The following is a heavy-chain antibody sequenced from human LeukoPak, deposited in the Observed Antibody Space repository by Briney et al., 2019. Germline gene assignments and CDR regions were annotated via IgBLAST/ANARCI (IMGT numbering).Heavy chain of an antibody. J-gene: IGHJ5*02. CDR1: GFTFSTFA. Sequence: GGSLRLSCVASGFTFSTFAMSWVRQAPGKGLEWVSAISGSGSRTDYVDSVKGRFTISRDNSKDTLYLQMNILRAEDTAVYYCAKDRDSDSFNWFDTWGQGTLVTVSS. D-gene: IGHD2-21*02. V-gene: IGHV3-23*01. CDR3: AKDRDSDSFNWFDT. CDR2: ISGSGSRT.